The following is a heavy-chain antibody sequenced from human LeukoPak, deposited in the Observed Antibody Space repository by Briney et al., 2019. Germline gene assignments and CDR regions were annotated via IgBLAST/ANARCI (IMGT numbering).Heavy chain of an antibody. CDR3: ARGGILYGMDV. CDR2: ISGGGATS. Sequence: GGPLRLSCAASGFTFNTYAMSWVRQAPGKGLEWVSAISGGGATSYYADSVEGRFTISRDNSKNTLYLQMNSLRAEDTAAYYCARGGILYGMDVWGQGTTVTVSS. V-gene: IGHV3-23*01. D-gene: IGHD6-13*01. J-gene: IGHJ6*02. CDR1: GFTFNTYA.